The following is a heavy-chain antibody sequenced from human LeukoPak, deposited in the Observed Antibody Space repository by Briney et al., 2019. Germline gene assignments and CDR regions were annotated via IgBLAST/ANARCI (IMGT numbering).Heavy chain of an antibody. J-gene: IGHJ4*02. CDR3: ARDHNYAFDN. V-gene: IGHV3-7*01. CDR1: GFTFSSYW. Sequence: GGSLRLSCAASGFTFSSYWMSWIRQPPGKGLEWVANIKQNGSEKYYVDSVKGRFTIYRDNAKNSLYLQRNSLRAEDAAVYYCARDHNYAFDNWGQGTLVSVAS. D-gene: IGHD1-1*01. CDR2: IKQNGSEK.